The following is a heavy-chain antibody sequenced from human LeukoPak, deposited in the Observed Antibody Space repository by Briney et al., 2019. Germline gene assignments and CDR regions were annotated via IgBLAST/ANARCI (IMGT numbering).Heavy chain of an antibody. V-gene: IGHV1-46*01. Sequence: GASVKVSCKASGYTFTSYYMHWVRQAPGQGLEWVGLINPNGGVTSYAQNFKGRVTMTRDTSTSTVYMELSSLRSEDTAVYYCARDNKERQLGGYWGQGTLVTVSS. CDR2: INPNGGVT. J-gene: IGHJ4*02. CDR3: ARDNKERQLGGY. CDR1: GYTFTSYY. D-gene: IGHD6-13*01.